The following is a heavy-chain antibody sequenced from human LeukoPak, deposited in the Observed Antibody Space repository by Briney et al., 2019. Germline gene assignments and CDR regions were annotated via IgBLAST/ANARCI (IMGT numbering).Heavy chain of an antibody. CDR1: GFTFSSYS. CDR2: IGGSGADT. J-gene: IGHJ1*01. Sequence: GGSLRLSCAASGFTFSSYSMTWVRQTPGKGLEWVSLIGGSGADTYYADSVKGRFTISRDNSKNTLYLQMNSLRAEDAALYYCVGRSGGSCRASGFQHWGQGTLVTVSS. CDR3: VGRSGGSCRASGFQH. V-gene: IGHV3-23*01. D-gene: IGHD2-15*01.